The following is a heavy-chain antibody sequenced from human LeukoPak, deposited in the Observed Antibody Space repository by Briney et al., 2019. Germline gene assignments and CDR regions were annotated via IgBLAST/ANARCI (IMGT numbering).Heavy chain of an antibody. CDR2: ISSSGSTI. CDR3: ASGVWGSYRTYYFDY. V-gene: IGHV3-11*04. Sequence: GGSLRLSCAVSGFTVHNNYMNWVRQAPGKGLEWVSYISSSGSTIYYADSVKGRFTISRDNAKNSLYLQMNSLRAEDTAVYYCASGVWGSYRTYYFDYWGQGTLVTVSS. D-gene: IGHD3-16*02. CDR1: GFTVHNNY. J-gene: IGHJ4*02.